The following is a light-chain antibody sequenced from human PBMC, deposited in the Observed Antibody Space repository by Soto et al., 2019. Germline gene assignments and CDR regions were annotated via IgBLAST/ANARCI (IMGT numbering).Light chain of an antibody. J-gene: IGLJ1*01. Sequence: QSVLTQPPSASGTPGQRVPISCSGSSSNIGSNYVYWYQQLPGTAPKLLIYRNNQRPSGVPDRFSGSKSGTSASLAISGLRSEDEADYYCAAWDDSLGGYVFGTGTKVTVL. V-gene: IGLV1-47*01. CDR1: SSNIGSNY. CDR2: RNN. CDR3: AAWDDSLGGYV.